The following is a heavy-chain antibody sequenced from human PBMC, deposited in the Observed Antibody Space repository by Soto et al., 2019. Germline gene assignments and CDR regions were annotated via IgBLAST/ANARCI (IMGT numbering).Heavy chain of an antibody. Sequence: SETLSLTCNVSGDSISSYFWSWIRQPAGKGLEWIGRIYTSGTTNYNPSLKSRVTMSLDTSKSQFSLNLSSVTAAATALYYCARESGSYRSFDYWGQGTLVTVSS. V-gene: IGHV4-4*07. D-gene: IGHD3-16*02. CDR3: ARESGSYRSFDY. J-gene: IGHJ4*02. CDR2: IYTSGTT. CDR1: GDSISSYF.